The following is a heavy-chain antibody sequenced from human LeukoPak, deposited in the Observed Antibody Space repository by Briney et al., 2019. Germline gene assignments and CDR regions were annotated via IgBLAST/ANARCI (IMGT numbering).Heavy chain of an antibody. CDR3: ARQDDSSGFYPDY. J-gene: IGHJ4*02. CDR2: IYPGDSDT. V-gene: IGHV5-51*01. Sequence: GESLKISCKGFGYSFTSYWIGRVRQMPGKGLEWMGIIYPGDSDTRYSPSFQGQVTFSADKSISTAYLQWSSLKASDTAMYYCARQDDSSGFYPDYWGQGTLVTVSS. CDR1: GYSFTSYW. D-gene: IGHD3-22*01.